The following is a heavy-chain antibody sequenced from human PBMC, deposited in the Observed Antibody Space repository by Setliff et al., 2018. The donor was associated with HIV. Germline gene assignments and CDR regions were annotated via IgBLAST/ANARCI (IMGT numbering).Heavy chain of an antibody. CDR3: ARAHFLVAMTRNWFDP. Sequence: ASVKVSCKASGYTFTDFYIHWVRQAPGQGLEWIGRINPKSGVADYLRKFQGRVTMTTDTSTNAAHMELIRPRFDDTAVYYCARAHFLVAMTRNWFDPWGQGTLVTVSS. V-gene: IGHV1-2*06. CDR2: INPKSGVA. D-gene: IGHD5-12*01. CDR1: GYTFTDFY. J-gene: IGHJ5*02.